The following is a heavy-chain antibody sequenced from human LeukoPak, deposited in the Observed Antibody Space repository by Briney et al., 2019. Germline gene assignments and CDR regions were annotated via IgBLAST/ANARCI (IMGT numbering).Heavy chain of an antibody. Sequence: ASVKVSCKASGYTFTGYYMHWVRQAPGQGLEWMGWINPNSGGTNYARKFQGRVTMTRDTSISTAYMELSRLRSDDTAVYYCARDGEQTDFDPWGQGTLVTVSP. CDR2: INPNSGGT. V-gene: IGHV1-2*02. J-gene: IGHJ5*02. CDR1: GYTFTGYY. CDR3: ARDGEQTDFDP. D-gene: IGHD1/OR15-1a*01.